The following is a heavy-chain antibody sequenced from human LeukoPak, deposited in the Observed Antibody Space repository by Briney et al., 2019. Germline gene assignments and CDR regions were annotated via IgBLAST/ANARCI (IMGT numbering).Heavy chain of an antibody. D-gene: IGHD1-26*01. Sequence: KTGGSLRLSCAASGFTFSSYSMNWVRQAPGKGLEWVSSISSSSSYIYYADSVKGRSTISRDNAENSLYLQMNSLRAEDTALYYCARDGIVGTLGQAFDTWGQGTMVAVSS. J-gene: IGHJ3*02. CDR1: GFTFSSYS. V-gene: IGHV3-21*01. CDR3: ARDGIVGTLGQAFDT. CDR2: ISSSSSYI.